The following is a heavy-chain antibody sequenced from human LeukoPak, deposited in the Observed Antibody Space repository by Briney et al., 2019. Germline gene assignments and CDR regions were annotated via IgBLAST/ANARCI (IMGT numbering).Heavy chain of an antibody. CDR3: AGYCSSTSCYRDWFDP. CDR1: GGTFSSYA. CDR2: IIPILGIA. D-gene: IGHD2-2*02. J-gene: IGHJ5*02. Sequence: SVKVSCKASGGTFSSYAISWVRQAPGQGLEWMGRIIPILGIANYAQKFQGRVTITADKSTSTAYMELSSLRSEDTAVYYCAGYCSSTSCYRDWFDPWGQGTLVTVSS. V-gene: IGHV1-69*04.